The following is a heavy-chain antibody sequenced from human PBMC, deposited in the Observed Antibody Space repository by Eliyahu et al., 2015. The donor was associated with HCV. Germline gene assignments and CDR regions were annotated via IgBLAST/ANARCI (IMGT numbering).Heavy chain of an antibody. CDR1: GGSFSGYY. Sequence: QVQLQQWGAGLLKPSETLSLTCAVYGGSFSGYYXSWIRQPPGKGLEWIGEINHSGSTNYNPSLKSRVTISVDTSKNQFSLKLSSVTAADTAVYYCARGLGYGALYYFXYWGQGTLVTVSS. D-gene: IGHD4-17*01. CDR2: INHSGST. V-gene: IGHV4-34*01. CDR3: ARGLGYGALYYFXY. J-gene: IGHJ4*02.